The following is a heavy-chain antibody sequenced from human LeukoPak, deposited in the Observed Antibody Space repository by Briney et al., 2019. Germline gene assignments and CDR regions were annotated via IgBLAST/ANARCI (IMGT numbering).Heavy chain of an antibody. J-gene: IGHJ4*02. V-gene: IGHV1-69*13. CDR1: GGTFSSYA. CDR3: ARGDYYDSSGYDYFDY. CDR2: IIPIFGTA. D-gene: IGHD3-22*01. Sequence: SVKVSCKSSGGTFSSYAISWVRQAPGQGLEWMGGIIPIFGTANYAQKFQGRVTITADESTSTAYMELSSLRSEDTAVYYCARGDYYDSSGYDYFDYWGQGTLVTVSS.